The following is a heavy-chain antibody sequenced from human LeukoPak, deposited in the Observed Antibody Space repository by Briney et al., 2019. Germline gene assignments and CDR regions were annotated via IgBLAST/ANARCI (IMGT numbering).Heavy chain of an antibody. CDR2: ISYDGSNK. Sequence: GGSLRLSCAASGFTFSSYAMHWVRQAPGKGLEWVAVISYDGSNKYYADSVKGRFTISRDNSKNTLYLQMNSLRAEDTAVYYCARDRLRYFDWLPDAFDIWGQGTMVTVSS. CDR3: ARDRLRYFDWLPDAFDI. V-gene: IGHV3-30-3*01. CDR1: GFTFSSYA. D-gene: IGHD3-9*01. J-gene: IGHJ3*02.